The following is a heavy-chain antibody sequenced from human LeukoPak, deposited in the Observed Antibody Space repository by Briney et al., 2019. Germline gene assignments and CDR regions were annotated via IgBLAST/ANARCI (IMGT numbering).Heavy chain of an antibody. D-gene: IGHD3-3*01. CDR2: INPNSGGT. CDR1: GYTFTGYY. V-gene: IGHV1-2*06. Sequence: GASVKVSCKASGYTFTGYYMHWVRQAPGQGLEWMGRINPNSGGTNYAQKFQGRVTMTRDTSISTAYMELSSLRSDDTAVYYCARDRENYYDFWSGDYYYMDVWGKGTTVTVSS. CDR3: ARDRENYYDFWSGDYYYMDV. J-gene: IGHJ6*03.